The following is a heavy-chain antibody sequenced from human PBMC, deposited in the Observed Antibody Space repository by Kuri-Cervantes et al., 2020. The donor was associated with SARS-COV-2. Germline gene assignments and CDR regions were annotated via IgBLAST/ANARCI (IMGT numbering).Heavy chain of an antibody. J-gene: IGHJ4*02. D-gene: IGHD1-26*01. CDR2: INHSGST. CDR3: DRVGSGTYYSMASDY. CDR1: GGSFSCYY. V-gene: IGHV4-34*01. Sequence: GSRRLSCAVYGGSFSCYYWSWIRQPPGKGLEWIGEINHSGSTNYNQSLKSRVTISVDTSKNHFSLRLTSVTAADTAVYYCDRVGSGTYYSMASDYWGQGTLVTVSS.